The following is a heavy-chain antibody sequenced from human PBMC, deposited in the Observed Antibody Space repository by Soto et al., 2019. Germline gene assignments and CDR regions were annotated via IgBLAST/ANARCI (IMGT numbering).Heavy chain of an antibody. CDR1: GFTFSSYA. CDR3: AKDLGVLLWFGESSNYAFDI. J-gene: IGHJ3*02. CDR2: ISGSGGST. Sequence: EVQLLESGGGLVQPGGSLRLSCAASGFTFSSYAMSWVRQAPGKGLEWVSAISGSGGSTYYADSVKGRFTISRDNSKNTLYLQMNSLRAEDTAVYYCAKDLGVLLWFGESSNYAFDIWGQGTMVTVSS. D-gene: IGHD3-10*01. V-gene: IGHV3-23*01.